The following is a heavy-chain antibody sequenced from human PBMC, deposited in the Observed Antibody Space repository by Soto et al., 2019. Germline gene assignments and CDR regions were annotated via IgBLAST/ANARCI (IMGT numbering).Heavy chain of an antibody. J-gene: IGHJ4*02. CDR1: GFTFSGSA. CDR2: IRSKANSYAT. Sequence: EVQLVESGGGLVQPGGSLKLSCAASGFTFSGSAMHWVRQASGKGLEWVGRIRSKANSYATAYAASVKGRFTISRDDSKNTAYLQMNSLKTEDTAVYYCTLYSSSSVDHRERGGYWGQGTLVTVSS. CDR3: TLYSSSSVDHRERGGY. D-gene: IGHD6-6*01. V-gene: IGHV3-73*02.